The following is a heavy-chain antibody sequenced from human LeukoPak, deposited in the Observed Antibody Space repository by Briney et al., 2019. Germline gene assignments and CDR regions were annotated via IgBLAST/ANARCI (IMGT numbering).Heavy chain of an antibody. CDR2: ISSSSSYI. Sequence: PGGSLRLSCAASGFTFSSYSMNWVRQAPGKGLEWVSSISSSSSYIYYADSVKGRFTISRDNAKNSLYLQMNSLRAEDTAVYYCARDRRDNYGVPGYYYYMDVWGKGTTVTVSS. CDR1: GFTFSSYS. D-gene: IGHD4-17*01. J-gene: IGHJ6*03. V-gene: IGHV3-21*01. CDR3: ARDRRDNYGVPGYYYYMDV.